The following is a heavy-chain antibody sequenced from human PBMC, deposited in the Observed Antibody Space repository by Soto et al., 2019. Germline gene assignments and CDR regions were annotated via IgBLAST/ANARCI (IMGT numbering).Heavy chain of an antibody. D-gene: IGHD5-18*01. CDR3: ARDGYSYAMRFWIDY. CDR2: ISAYNGNT. V-gene: IGHV1-18*01. J-gene: IGHJ4*02. CDR1: GYTFTSYG. Sequence: ASVKVSCKASGYTFTSYGISWVRQAPGQGLEWMGWISAYNGNTNYAQKLQGRVTMTTDTSTSTAYMELRSLRSDDTAVYYCARDGYSYAMRFWIDYWGQGTLVTVSS.